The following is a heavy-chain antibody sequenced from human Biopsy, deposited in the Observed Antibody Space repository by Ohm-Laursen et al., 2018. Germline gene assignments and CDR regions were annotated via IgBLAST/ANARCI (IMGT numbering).Heavy chain of an antibody. CDR3: ARDGGILNYGNFKYYHYYGMDV. D-gene: IGHD4-11*01. J-gene: IGHJ6*02. CDR2: IYYSGTT. CDR1: GGSISSYY. V-gene: IGHV4-59*01. Sequence: SETLSLTCTVSGGSISSYYWNWIRQPPGKGLEWIGYIYYSGTTDYSPSLKSRVTISIDKSKNQFFLKLSSVTAEDTAVYYCARDGGILNYGNFKYYHYYGMDVWGQGTKVTVSS.